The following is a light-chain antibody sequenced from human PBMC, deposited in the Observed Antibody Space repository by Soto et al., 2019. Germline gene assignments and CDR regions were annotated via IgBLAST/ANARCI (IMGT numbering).Light chain of an antibody. CDR1: SSNIGAGYD. CDR2: GNS. J-gene: IGLJ2*01. V-gene: IGLV1-40*01. Sequence: QPVLTQPPSVSGAPGQRVTISCTGSSSNIGAGYDVHWYQQAPGTAPKLLIYGNSNRPSGVPDRFSGSKSGTSASLAITGLQAEDEADYYCQSYDSSLSGNVVFGGGTKLTVL. CDR3: QSYDSSLSGNVV.